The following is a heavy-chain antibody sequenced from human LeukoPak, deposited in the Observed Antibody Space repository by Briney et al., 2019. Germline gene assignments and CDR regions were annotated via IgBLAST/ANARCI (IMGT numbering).Heavy chain of an antibody. Sequence: GGSLKLSCAASGFTFSSYAMSWVRQAPGKGLEWVSAISGSGGSTFYADSVKGRFTISRDNSKTTLYLQMNSLRAEDTAVYYCAKDIQEAGSYSPFDYWGQGTLVTVPS. CDR2: ISGSGGST. CDR3: AKDIQEAGSYSPFDY. J-gene: IGHJ4*02. CDR1: GFTFSSYA. V-gene: IGHV3-23*01. D-gene: IGHD1-26*01.